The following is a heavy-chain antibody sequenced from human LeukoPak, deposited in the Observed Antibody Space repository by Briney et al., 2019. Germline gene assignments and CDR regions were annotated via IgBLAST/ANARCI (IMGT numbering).Heavy chain of an antibody. CDR3: ARVWGSGSYSYYYYGMDV. CDR2: IWYDGSNK. Sequence: GGSLRLSCAASGFTFSSYGMHWVRQAPGKGLEWVALIWYDGSNKYYADSVKGRFTISRDNSKTTLYLQMNSLRAEDTAVYYCARVWGSGSYSYYYYGMDVWGQGTTVTVSS. J-gene: IGHJ6*02. V-gene: IGHV3-33*01. CDR1: GFTFSSYG. D-gene: IGHD3-10*01.